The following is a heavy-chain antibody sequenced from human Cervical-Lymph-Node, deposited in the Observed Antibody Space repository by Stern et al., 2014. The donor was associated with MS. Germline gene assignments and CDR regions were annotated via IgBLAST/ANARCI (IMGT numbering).Heavy chain of an antibody. Sequence: QVQLQESGPGLVKPSETVSLTCTVSGGSMSSKYWNWIRQPPGKGLEWIGYIYYDGSTNYNPSLKSRVIISLDTSTNQCSLRLTSVTAADTAVYYCARVTGRGTRQNWFDSWGQGTLVTVSS. CDR3: ARVTGRGTRQNWFDS. CDR1: GGSMSSKY. J-gene: IGHJ5*01. V-gene: IGHV4-59*01. CDR2: IYYDGST. D-gene: IGHD1-26*01.